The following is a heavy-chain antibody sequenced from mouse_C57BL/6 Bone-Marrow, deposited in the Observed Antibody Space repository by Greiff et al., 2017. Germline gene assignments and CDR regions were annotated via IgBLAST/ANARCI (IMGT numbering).Heavy chain of an antibody. D-gene: IGHD2-12*01. V-gene: IGHV1-61*01. CDR3: AIDSYSFYYAMDY. CDR2: IYPSDSET. CDR1: GYTFTSYW. Sequence: QVQLLQPGAELVRPGSSVKLSCTASGYTFTSYWMDWVKQRPGQGLEWIGNIYPSDSETHYNPKFKDNATLTVDKSSSTAYMQLSSLTSEDSAVYYCAIDSYSFYYAMDYWVQGTSVTVSS. J-gene: IGHJ4*01.